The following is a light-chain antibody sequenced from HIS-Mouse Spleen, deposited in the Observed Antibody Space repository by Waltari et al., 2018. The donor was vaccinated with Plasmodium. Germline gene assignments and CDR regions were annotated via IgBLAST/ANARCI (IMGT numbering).Light chain of an antibody. CDR1: SSDVGRYHL. CDR3: CSYAGSSTFV. J-gene: IGLJ3*02. Sequence: QSALPQPASVPGSPGQSITIPCPGTSSDVGRYHLVPWYQQHPGKAPKLMIYEGSKRPSGVSNRFSGSKSGNTASLTISGLQAEDEADYYCCSYAGSSTFVFGGGTKLTVL. V-gene: IGLV2-23*03. CDR2: EGS.